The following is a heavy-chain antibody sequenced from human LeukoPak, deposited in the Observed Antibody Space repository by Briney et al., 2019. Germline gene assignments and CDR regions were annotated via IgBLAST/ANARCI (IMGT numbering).Heavy chain of an antibody. V-gene: IGHV3-23*01. CDR2: ISGGGVTT. Sequence: GGSLRLSCAASGFTFSSYAMSWVRQVPGKGLEWVSGISGGGVTTYYADSVKGRVTISRDNSKNTLYLQMNSLRADDTAIYYCARNQQLGGHSYYYFGMDVWGQGTTVTVSS. J-gene: IGHJ6*02. CDR3: ARNQQLGGHSYYYFGMDV. D-gene: IGHD3-16*01. CDR1: GFTFSSYA.